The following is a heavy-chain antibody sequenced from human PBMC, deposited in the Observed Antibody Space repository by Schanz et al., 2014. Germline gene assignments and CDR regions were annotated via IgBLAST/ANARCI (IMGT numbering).Heavy chain of an antibody. Sequence: EVRLVESGGGLVQPGGSLRLSCEASGFDFNSYSMNWVRQVPGKGLEWLSYMATSSSTRHYADSVKGRVTISRDNAKNSVSLQMMRLRVEDTAVYYCASGVHVSSLQKGLEFWGRGTLVIVSS. CDR1: GFDFNSYS. J-gene: IGHJ1*01. V-gene: IGHV3-48*01. D-gene: IGHD3-10*01. CDR2: MATSSSTR. CDR3: ASGVHVSSLQKGLEF.